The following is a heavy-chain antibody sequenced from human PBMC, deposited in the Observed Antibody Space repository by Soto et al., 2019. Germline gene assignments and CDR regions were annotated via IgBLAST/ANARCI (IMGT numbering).Heavy chain of an antibody. V-gene: IGHV3-9*01. CDR1: GFTFDDYA. CDR3: AKDTSPIRVAVAVH. CDR2: ISWNGDNI. J-gene: IGHJ4*02. Sequence: EVQLVESGGGLVQPGTSLRLSCAASGFTFDDYAMHWVRQAPGKGLEWVSGISWNGDNIGYADSVKGRFTISRDNDKNSLFLQMNSLRAEDTALYYCAKDTSPIRVAVAVHWGQGTLVTVSS. D-gene: IGHD6-19*01.